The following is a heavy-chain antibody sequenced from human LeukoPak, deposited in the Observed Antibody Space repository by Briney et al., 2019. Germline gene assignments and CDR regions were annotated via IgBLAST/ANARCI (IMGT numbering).Heavy chain of an antibody. CDR1: GFTFSTYA. Sequence: GGSLRLSCVASGFTFSTYAMSWVRQAPGKGLEWVSVISGSGGSTYYADSVKGRFTISRDNAKNSLYLQMNSLRAEDTAVYYCASPRDGYNPFDYWGQGTLVTVSS. J-gene: IGHJ4*02. CDR2: ISGSGGST. V-gene: IGHV3-23*01. CDR3: ASPRDGYNPFDY. D-gene: IGHD5-24*01.